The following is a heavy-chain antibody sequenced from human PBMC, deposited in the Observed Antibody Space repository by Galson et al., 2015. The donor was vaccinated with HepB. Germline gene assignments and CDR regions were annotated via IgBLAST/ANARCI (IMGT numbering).Heavy chain of an antibody. D-gene: IGHD6-19*01. Sequence: SVKVSCKASGGTFSSYAISWVRQAPGQGLEWMGGIIPILGIANYAQKFQGRVTITADKSTSTAYMELSSLRSEDTAVYYCARELDGRIAVARGDAFDIWGQGTMVTVSS. J-gene: IGHJ3*02. CDR3: ARELDGRIAVARGDAFDI. CDR1: GGTFSSYA. V-gene: IGHV1-69*10. CDR2: IIPILGIA.